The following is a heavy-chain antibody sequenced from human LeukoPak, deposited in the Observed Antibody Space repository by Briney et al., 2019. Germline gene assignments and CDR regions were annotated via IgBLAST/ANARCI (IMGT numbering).Heavy chain of an antibody. CDR3: TTVRRAVACPIDY. V-gene: IGHV3-15*01. CDR2: IKSKTDGGTT. Sequence: PGGSLTLTCAASGFTFSNAWMSWFLQAPGKGLEWFGRIKSKTDGGTTDYAAPVKGRLTISRDDSKNSLYLRMNSLKTEDTAVYYCTTVRRAVACPIDYWGQGTLVTVSS. CDR1: GFTFSNAW. D-gene: IGHD6-19*01. J-gene: IGHJ4*02.